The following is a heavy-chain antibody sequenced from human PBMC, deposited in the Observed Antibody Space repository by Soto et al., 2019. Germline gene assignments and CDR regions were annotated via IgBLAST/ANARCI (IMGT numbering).Heavy chain of an antibody. CDR2: ISAYNGNT. Sequence: QVQLVQSGAEVKKPGASVKVSCKASGYTFTRYGISWVRQAPGQGLEWMGWISAYNGNTHYAQKLQGRVTMTTDTSTSTAYMELRSLRSDDTAVYYCARVYRITMVRGELSEYWGQGTLVTVSS. V-gene: IGHV1-18*01. CDR1: GYTFTRYG. CDR3: ARVYRITMVRGELSEY. J-gene: IGHJ4*02. D-gene: IGHD3-10*01.